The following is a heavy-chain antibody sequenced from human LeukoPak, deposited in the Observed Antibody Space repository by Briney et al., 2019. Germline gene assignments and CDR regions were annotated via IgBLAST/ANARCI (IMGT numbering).Heavy chain of an antibody. V-gene: IGHV3-7*03. J-gene: IGHJ4*02. CDR1: GFTFSSYW. Sequence: AGGSLRLSCAASGFTFSSYWMSWVRQAPGKGLEWVANIKQDGSEKYYVDSVKGRLTISRDNAKNSLYLQMNSLRAEDTAVYFCARDSSSSWYYFDYWGQGTLVTVSS. CDR2: IKQDGSEK. CDR3: ARDSSSSWYYFDY. D-gene: IGHD6-13*01.